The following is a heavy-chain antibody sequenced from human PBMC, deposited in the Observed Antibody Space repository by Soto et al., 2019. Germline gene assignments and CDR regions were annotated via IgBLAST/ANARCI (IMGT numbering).Heavy chain of an antibody. J-gene: IGHJ4*02. CDR3: AQSTGWPGFDF. CDR1: DGSISSNY. CDR2: IYNSEST. Sequence: SETLSLTCTVSDGSISSNYWSWIRQPPGKGLEWIGYIYNSESTSYNPSLKSRVTISADTSKNQFSLKLSSVTAADTAVYYCAQSTGWPGFDFWGQGTLVTVSS. D-gene: IGHD2-8*02. V-gene: IGHV4-59*01.